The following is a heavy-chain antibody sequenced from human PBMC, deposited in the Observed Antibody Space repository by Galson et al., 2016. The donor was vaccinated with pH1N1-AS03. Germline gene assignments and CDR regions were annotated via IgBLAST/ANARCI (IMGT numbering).Heavy chain of an antibody. Sequence: SLRLSCAASGFTFHDYAMHWVRQAPGKGPEWVANIHPDGSEKYYGDSVKGRFTISRDNAKNSLDLQMNSLRAEDTAVYYCGRELWGGCEYWGQGTLVTVSS. V-gene: IGHV3-7*03. CDR1: GFTFHDYA. D-gene: IGHD3-3*01. CDR2: IHPDGSEK. CDR3: GRELWGGCEY. J-gene: IGHJ4*02.